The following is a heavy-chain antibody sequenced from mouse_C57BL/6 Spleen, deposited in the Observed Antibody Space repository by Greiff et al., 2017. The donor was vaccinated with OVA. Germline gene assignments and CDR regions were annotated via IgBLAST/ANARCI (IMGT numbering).Heavy chain of an antibody. CDR2: IWRGGST. CDR1: GFSLTSYG. V-gene: IGHV2-5*01. J-gene: IGHJ3*01. D-gene: IGHD2-4*01. Sequence: VQLVESGPGLVQPSQSLSITCTVSGFSLTSYGVHWVRQSPGKGLEWLGVIWRGGSTDYNAAFMSRLSITKDNSKSQVFFKMNSLQADDTAIYYCARTEGYDYAWFAYWGQGTLVTVSA. CDR3: ARTEGYDYAWFAY.